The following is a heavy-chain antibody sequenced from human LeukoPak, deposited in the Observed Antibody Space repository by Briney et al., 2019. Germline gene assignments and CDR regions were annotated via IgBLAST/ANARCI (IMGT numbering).Heavy chain of an antibody. CDR1: GGSISSSSYY. J-gene: IGHJ6*03. D-gene: IGHD1-26*01. Sequence: SETLSLTCTVSGGSISSSSYYWGWIRQPPGKGLEWIGSIYYSGSTYYNPSLKSRVTISVDTSKNQFSLKLSSVTAADTAVYYCARLESSDSGSYRYYYYYYYMDVWGKGTTVTVSS. CDR3: ARLESSDSGSYRYYYYYYYMDV. CDR2: IYYSGST. V-gene: IGHV4-39*01.